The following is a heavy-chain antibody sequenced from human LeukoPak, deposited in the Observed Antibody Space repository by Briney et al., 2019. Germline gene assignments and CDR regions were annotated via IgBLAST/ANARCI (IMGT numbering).Heavy chain of an antibody. J-gene: IGHJ3*02. CDR1: GFTFRSNT. V-gene: IGHV3-23*01. CDR3: ARDPIYCSGGSCQEAFDI. CDR2: ISGSGSST. D-gene: IGHD2-15*01. Sequence: GGSLRLSCAASGFTFRSNTMSWVRQAPGRGLEWVSVISGSGSSTYYADSVKGRFTISRDNAKNTLYLQMNSLRAEDTAVYYCARDPIYCSGGSCQEAFDIWGQGTMVTVSS.